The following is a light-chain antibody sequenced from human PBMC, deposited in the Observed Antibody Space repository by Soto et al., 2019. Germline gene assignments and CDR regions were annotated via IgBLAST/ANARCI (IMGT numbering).Light chain of an antibody. CDR3: QQYNNWPPLT. V-gene: IGKV3-15*01. J-gene: IGKJ4*01. CDR1: QSVGSN. Sequence: EIVMTQSPATLSVSPGERVTLSCRARQSVGSNLAWYQQKPGQAPRLLIYGASTRATGIPARFSGSGSGTEFTLTISSLQSEDFAVYYCQQYNNWPPLTFGGGTKVDI. CDR2: GAS.